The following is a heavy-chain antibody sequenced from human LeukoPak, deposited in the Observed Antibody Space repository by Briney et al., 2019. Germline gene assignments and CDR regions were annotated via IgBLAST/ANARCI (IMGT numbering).Heavy chain of an antibody. D-gene: IGHD2-15*01. J-gene: IGHJ5*02. CDR3: ARLLVVVAANNWFDP. CDR1: GYTFTGYY. V-gene: IGHV1-2*02. Sequence: ASVKVSCKASGYTFTGYYMHWVRQAPGQGLEWMGWINPNSGGTNYAQKFQGRVTMTRDTSISTAYMELSRLRSDDTAVYYCARLLVVVAANNWFDPWGQGTLVTVSS. CDR2: INPNSGGT.